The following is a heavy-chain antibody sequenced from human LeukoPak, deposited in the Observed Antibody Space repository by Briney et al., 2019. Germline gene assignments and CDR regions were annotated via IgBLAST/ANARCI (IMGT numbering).Heavy chain of an antibody. Sequence: PRGSLTLPSPASGFPVSSNYMSWARHAPPQGLDWVSVIYTGGSTYYADSVKARFTISRDNSKNTLYLQMNSLRAEDAAVEYCARGGRYGTAGPKFDYWGQGTLVTVSS. J-gene: IGHJ4*02. CDR1: GFPVSSNY. CDR2: IYTGGST. V-gene: IGHV3-53*01. CDR3: ARGGRYGTAGPKFDY. D-gene: IGHD2-8*02.